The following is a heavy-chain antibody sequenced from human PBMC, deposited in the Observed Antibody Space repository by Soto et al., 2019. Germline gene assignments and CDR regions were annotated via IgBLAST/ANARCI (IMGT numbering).Heavy chain of an antibody. D-gene: IGHD4-4*01. CDR2: TYYRSKWYN. CDR1: GDSVRSNSAA. Sequence: PSQTLSLTFAISGDSVRSNSAAWNWIRQSPSRGLEWLGRTYYRSKWYNDYAESVKSRITITPDTSKNQLSLHLNSVIPENTAVYYCARDHPDFHSAFDYSGQGTLVTVSS. CDR3: ARDHPDFHSAFDY. V-gene: IGHV6-1*01. J-gene: IGHJ4*02.